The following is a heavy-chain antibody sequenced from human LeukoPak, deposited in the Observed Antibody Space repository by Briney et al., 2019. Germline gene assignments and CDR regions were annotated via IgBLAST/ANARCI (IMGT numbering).Heavy chain of an antibody. Sequence: ASVKVSCKASGYTFTSYYIHWVRQAPGKGLEWMGGFDPEDGETIYAQKFQGRVTMTEDTSTDTAYMELSSLRSEDTAVYYCATDRIVGATTFDYWGQGTLVTVSS. D-gene: IGHD1-26*01. CDR3: ATDRIVGATTFDY. V-gene: IGHV1-24*01. J-gene: IGHJ4*02. CDR1: GYTFTSYY. CDR2: FDPEDGET.